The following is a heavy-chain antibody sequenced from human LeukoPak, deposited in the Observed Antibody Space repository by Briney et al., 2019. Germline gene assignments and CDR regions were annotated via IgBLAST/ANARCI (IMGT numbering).Heavy chain of an antibody. D-gene: IGHD3-22*01. J-gene: IGHJ4*02. CDR3: ARARNSGYLNY. Sequence: GGSLRLSCAASGFTFSSYSMNWVRQAPGKGLEWVSSISSSSSYIYYADSVKGRFTISRDNAKNSLYLQMNSLRAGDTAVYYCARARNSGYLNYWGQGTLVTVSS. CDR1: GFTFSSYS. V-gene: IGHV3-21*01. CDR2: ISSSSSYI.